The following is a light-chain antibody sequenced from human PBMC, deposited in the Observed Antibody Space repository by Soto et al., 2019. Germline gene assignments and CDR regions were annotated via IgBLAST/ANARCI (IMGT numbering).Light chain of an antibody. CDR1: SSDVGAYNL. Sequence: QSVLTQPASVSGSPGQSITISCAGTSSDVGAYNLVSWYQQHPGRAPKLMIYEDYKRPSGVSDRVSGSKSGNTASLTISGLQAEDEADYYCCSYAGSRPYVFGTGTKVTV. J-gene: IGLJ1*01. V-gene: IGLV2-23*01. CDR3: CSYAGSRPYV. CDR2: EDY.